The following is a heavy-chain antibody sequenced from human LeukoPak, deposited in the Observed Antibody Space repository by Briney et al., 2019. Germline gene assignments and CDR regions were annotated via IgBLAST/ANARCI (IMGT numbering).Heavy chain of an antibody. D-gene: IGHD3-10*01. CDR1: GFTFSSYG. CDR2: IRYDGSNK. J-gene: IGHJ4*02. Sequence: PGGSLRLSCAASGFTFSSYGMHWVRQAPGKGLEWVAFIRYDGSNKYYADSVKGRFTISRDNAKNSLYLQMNSLRAEDTAVYYCAREGPRGYGSGRVLGYWGQGTLVTVSS. CDR3: AREGPRGYGSGRVLGY. V-gene: IGHV3-30*02.